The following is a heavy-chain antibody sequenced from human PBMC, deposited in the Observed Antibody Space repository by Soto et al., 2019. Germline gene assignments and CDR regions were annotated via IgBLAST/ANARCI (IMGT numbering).Heavy chain of an antibody. V-gene: IGHV1-18*01. D-gene: IGHD2-15*01. CDR2: ISAYNGNT. J-gene: IGHJ4*01. CDR1: GYTFTSYG. Sequence: ASVKVSCKASGYTFTSYGISWVRQAPGQGLEWMGWISAYNGNTNYAQKLQGRVTMTTDTSTSTAYMELRSLRSDDTVVYYCVRDRGVVVVAATQFDYWGHGTLLTVSS. CDR3: VRDRGVVVVAATQFDY.